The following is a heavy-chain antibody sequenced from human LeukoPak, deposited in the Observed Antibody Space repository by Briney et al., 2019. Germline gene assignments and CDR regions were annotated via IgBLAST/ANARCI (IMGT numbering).Heavy chain of an antibody. D-gene: IGHD3-10*01. J-gene: IGHJ4*02. V-gene: IGHV4-39*01. Sequence: SETLSLTCTVSGGSISSYYWSWIRQPPGKGLEWIGSIYYSGSTYYNPSLKSRVTISVDTSKNQFSLKLSSVTAADTAVYYCARHVREYGSGSYEHYWGQGTLVTVSS. CDR1: GGSISSYY. CDR2: IYYSGST. CDR3: ARHVREYGSGSYEHY.